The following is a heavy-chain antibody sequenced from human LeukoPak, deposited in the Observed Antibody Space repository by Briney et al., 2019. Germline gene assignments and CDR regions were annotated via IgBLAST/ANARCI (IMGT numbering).Heavy chain of an antibody. CDR3: TRLVVPNHY. J-gene: IGHJ4*02. CDR1: GFTFSSYG. Sequence: PGGSLRLSCAASGFTFSSYGMHWVRQAPGKRLEWVAFIRYDGSNKYYADSVKGRFTISRDNSKNTLYLQTNSLRAEDTAMYYCTRLVVPNHYWGQGTLVTVSS. D-gene: IGHD2-2*01. V-gene: IGHV3-30*02. CDR2: IRYDGSNK.